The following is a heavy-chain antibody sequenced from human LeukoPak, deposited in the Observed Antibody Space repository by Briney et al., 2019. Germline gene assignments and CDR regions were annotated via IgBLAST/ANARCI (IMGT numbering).Heavy chain of an antibody. D-gene: IGHD1-14*01. CDR1: GFTFSSYS. J-gene: IGHJ3*02. CDR2: ISSGSSYI. V-gene: IGHV3-21*01. CDR3: ARRLRRSAFDI. Sequence: GSLRLSCAASGFTFSSYSMNWVRQAPGEGLEWVSSISSGSSYIYYADSVKGRFTISRDNAKNSLYLQMNSLRAEDTAVYYCARRLRRSAFDIWGQGTMVTVSS.